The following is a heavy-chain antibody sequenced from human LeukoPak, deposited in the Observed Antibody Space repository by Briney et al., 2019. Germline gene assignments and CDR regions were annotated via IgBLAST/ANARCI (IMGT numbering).Heavy chain of an antibody. CDR2: IYDSGST. V-gene: IGHV4-59*01. CDR1: GGSISSYY. CDR3: ARELGATVVNYGMDV. D-gene: IGHD4-23*01. J-gene: IGHJ6*02. Sequence: KPSETLSLTCTVSGGSISSYYWSWIRQPPGKGLEWIGYIYDSGSTNYNPSLKSRVTISVDTSRNQLSLRLTSVTAADTAVYYCARELGATVVNYGMDVWGQGTTVTVSS.